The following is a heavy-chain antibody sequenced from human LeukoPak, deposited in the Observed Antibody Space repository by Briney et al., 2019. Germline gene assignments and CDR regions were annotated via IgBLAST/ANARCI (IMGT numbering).Heavy chain of an antibody. D-gene: IGHD3-9*01. CDR3: ARDRGKLRYLDL. CDR2: INSDGGST. J-gene: IGHJ4*02. Sequence: GGSLRLSCAASGFTFSSYWMHWVRQAPGKGLVWVSRINSDGGSTSYADSVKGRFTISRDNAKNTLYLQMNSLRAEDTAVYYCARDRGKLRYLDLWGQGAPLTVSS. V-gene: IGHV3-74*01. CDR1: GFTFSSYW.